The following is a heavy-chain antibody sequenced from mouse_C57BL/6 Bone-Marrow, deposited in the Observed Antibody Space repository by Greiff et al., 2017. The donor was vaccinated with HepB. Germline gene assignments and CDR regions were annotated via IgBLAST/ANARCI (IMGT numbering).Heavy chain of an antibody. V-gene: IGHV5-17*01. J-gene: IGHJ3*01. CDR2: ISSGSSTI. CDR1: GFTFSDYG. CDR3: ARDDDWFAY. Sequence: EVKLVESGGGLVKPGGSLKLSCAASGFTFSDYGMHWVRQAPEKGLEWVAYISSGSSTIYYADTVKGRFTISRDNAKNTLFLQMTSLRSEDTAMYYCARDDDWFAYWGQGTLVTVSA.